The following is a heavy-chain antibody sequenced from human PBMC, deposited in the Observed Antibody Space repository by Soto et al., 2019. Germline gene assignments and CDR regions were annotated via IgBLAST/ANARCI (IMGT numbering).Heavy chain of an antibody. CDR1: GGTFGSYA. CDR3: ARSQGSSTSLEIYYYYYYGMDV. Sequence: QVQLVQSGAEVKKPGSSVKVSCKASGGTFGSYAISWVRQAPGQGLEWMGGMIPIPGTANDAQELQGRVTIAADESTSTAYMELSSLRSEDTAVYYCARSQGSSTSLEIYYYYYYGMDVWGQGTTVTVSS. CDR2: MIPIPGTA. D-gene: IGHD2-2*01. V-gene: IGHV1-69*01. J-gene: IGHJ6*02.